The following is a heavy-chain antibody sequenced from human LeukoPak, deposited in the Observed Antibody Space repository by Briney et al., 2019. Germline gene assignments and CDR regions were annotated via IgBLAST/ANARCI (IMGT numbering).Heavy chain of an antibody. Sequence: SETLSLTCAVYGGSFSGYYWSWIRQPPGKGLEWIGEINHSGSTNYNPPLKSRVTISVDTSKNQFSLKLSSVTAADTAVYYCARLTYSGYDFDYWGQGTLVTVSS. CDR2: INHSGST. D-gene: IGHD5-12*01. CDR3: ARLTYSGYDFDY. CDR1: GGSFSGYY. V-gene: IGHV4-34*01. J-gene: IGHJ4*02.